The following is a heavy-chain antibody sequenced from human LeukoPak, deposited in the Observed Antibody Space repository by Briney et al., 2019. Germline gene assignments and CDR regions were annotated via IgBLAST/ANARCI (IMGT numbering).Heavy chain of an antibody. CDR3: ARGGRSYSGQWDYYYYMDV. V-gene: IGHV4-4*07. Sequence: SETLSLTCTVSGGSISSYYYSWIRQPAGKGLEWIGRIDGSGTTIYNPSLKSPVTMSVDTSKKQFALKLSSVTAADTAVYYCARGGRSYSGQWDYYYYMDVWGKGTTVTVSS. D-gene: IGHD1-26*01. J-gene: IGHJ6*03. CDR1: GGSISSYY. CDR2: IDGSGTT.